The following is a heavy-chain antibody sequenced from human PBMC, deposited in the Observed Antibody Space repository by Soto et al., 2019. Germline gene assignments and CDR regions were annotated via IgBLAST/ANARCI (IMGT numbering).Heavy chain of an antibody. J-gene: IGHJ4*02. V-gene: IGHV1-46*01. Sequence: GASVKVSCKASGYTFTSYYMHWVRQAPGQGLQWRGIINPSAGSTNYAQKFQGRVTMTRDTSTSTVYMELSSLRSEDTALYYCARARTGDFDYWGQGTLVTVSS. CDR2: INPSAGST. CDR3: ARARTGDFDY. CDR1: GYTFTSYY. D-gene: IGHD7-27*01.